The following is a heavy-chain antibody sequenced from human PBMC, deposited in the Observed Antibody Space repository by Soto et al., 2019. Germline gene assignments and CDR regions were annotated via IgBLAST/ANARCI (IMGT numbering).Heavy chain of an antibody. CDR2: IIPSFGPA. D-gene: IGHD3-22*01. CDR3: ATFKARYYDSSPDY. Sequence: QVQLVQSGAEVKKPGSSVKVSCKASGGTFSSYAISWVRPAPGQGREWMGGIIPSFGPANYAQKFQGRVTITADESTSTAYMELSSLRSEDTAVDYFATFKARYYDSSPDYGGQGTLVTGS. J-gene: IGHJ4*02. CDR1: GGTFSSYA. V-gene: IGHV1-69*01.